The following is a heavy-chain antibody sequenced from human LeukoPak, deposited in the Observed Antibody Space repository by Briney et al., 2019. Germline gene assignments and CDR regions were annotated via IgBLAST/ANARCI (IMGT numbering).Heavy chain of an antibody. CDR1: GFTFSSYA. CDR3: AIMHGYYDGSGFWVQ. Sequence: GGSLRLSCAASGFTFSSYAVSWVRQAPGKGLEWVSFISPSGDRTSNADSVEGRFTISRDNTRNTLYLQMNSLRDEDTGVYYCAIMHGYYDGSGFWVQWGQGTLVTVSS. J-gene: IGHJ4*02. D-gene: IGHD3-22*01. CDR2: ISPSGDRT. V-gene: IGHV3-23*01.